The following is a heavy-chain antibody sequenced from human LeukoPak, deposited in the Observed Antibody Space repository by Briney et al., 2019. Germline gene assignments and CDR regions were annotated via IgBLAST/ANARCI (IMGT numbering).Heavy chain of an antibody. D-gene: IGHD3-10*01. CDR1: GGSISSYY. V-gene: IGHV4-59*01. CDR2: IYYSGST. CDR3: ARASGLLWFGNFDY. Sequence: ASETLSLTCTVSGGSISSYYWSWLRQPPGKGLEWIGYIYYSGSTNYNPSLKSRVTISVDTSKNQFSLKLSSVTAADTAVYYCARASGLLWFGNFDYWGQGTLVTVSS. J-gene: IGHJ4*02.